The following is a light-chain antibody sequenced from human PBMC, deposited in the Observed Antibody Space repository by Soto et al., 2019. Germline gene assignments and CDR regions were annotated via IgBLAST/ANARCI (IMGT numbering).Light chain of an antibody. CDR1: QNINTY. J-gene: IGKJ3*01. Sequence: IQMTQSPYSLSAAVGDRVTIACRASQNINTYLNWYQQKPGKAPKLLIFDAASLQSGVPSRFSGGGSRTDFTLTITSLQPEDFATYYCQQNYSAPFTFGPGTQVDI. V-gene: IGKV1-39*01. CDR2: DAA. CDR3: QQNYSAPFT.